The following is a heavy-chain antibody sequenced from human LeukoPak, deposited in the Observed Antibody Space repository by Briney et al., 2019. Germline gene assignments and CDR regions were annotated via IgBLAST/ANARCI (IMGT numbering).Heavy chain of an antibody. CDR3: ASLYDSSGYYSLPLDY. Sequence: GGSLRLSCAASGFTFSSYWMSWVRQAPGKGLEWVANIKQDGSEKYYVDSVKGRFTISRDNAKNSLYLQMNSLRAEDTAVYYCASLYDSSGYYSLPLDYWGQGTLVTVSS. J-gene: IGHJ4*02. D-gene: IGHD3-22*01. CDR2: IKQDGSEK. V-gene: IGHV3-7*01. CDR1: GFTFSSYW.